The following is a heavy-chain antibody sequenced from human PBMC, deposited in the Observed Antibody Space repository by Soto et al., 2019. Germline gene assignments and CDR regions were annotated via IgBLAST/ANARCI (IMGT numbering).Heavy chain of an antibody. D-gene: IGHD5-18*01. Sequence: QVQLVESGGGVVQPGRSLRLSCAESGFTFSSYGMHWVRQAPGKGLEWVAVIWYDGSNKYYADSVKGRFTISRDNSKNTLYLQMNSLRAEDTAVYYCARDQGRGYNYGFDYWGQGTLVTVSS. V-gene: IGHV3-33*01. CDR3: ARDQGRGYNYGFDY. J-gene: IGHJ4*02. CDR1: GFTFSSYG. CDR2: IWYDGSNK.